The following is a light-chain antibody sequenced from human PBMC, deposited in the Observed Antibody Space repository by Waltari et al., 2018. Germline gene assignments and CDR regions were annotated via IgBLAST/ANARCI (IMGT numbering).Light chain of an antibody. Sequence: EIVLTQSPGTLSLSPGERVTLSCRASQTISGNYLVWYQQRPGQAPRLLIYGASARATGIPDRFSGSGSGTDFTLTISRLEPEDFAVYYCQQYGSAPRITFGQGTRLEIK. CDR3: QQYGSAPRIT. V-gene: IGKV3-20*01. J-gene: IGKJ5*01. CDR2: GAS. CDR1: QTISGNY.